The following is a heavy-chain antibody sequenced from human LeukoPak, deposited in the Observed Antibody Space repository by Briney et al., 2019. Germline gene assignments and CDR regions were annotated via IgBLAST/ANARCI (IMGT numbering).Heavy chain of an antibody. CDR2: INHSGST. CDR3: ARGSRADYYGSGSYWRGNWFDP. J-gene: IGHJ5*02. Sequence: SETLSLTCAVYGGSFSGYYWSWIRQPPGKGLEWIGEINHSGSTNYNPSLKSRVTISVDTSKNRFSLKLSSVTAADTAVYYCARGSRADYYGSGSYWRGNWFDPWGQGTLVTASS. V-gene: IGHV4-34*01. D-gene: IGHD3-10*01. CDR1: GGSFSGYY.